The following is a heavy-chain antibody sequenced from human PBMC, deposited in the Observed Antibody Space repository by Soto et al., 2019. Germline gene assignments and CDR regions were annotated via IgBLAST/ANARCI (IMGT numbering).Heavy chain of an antibody. V-gene: IGHV4-61*01. CDR2: IYYSGST. D-gene: IGHD2-2*01. Sequence: QVQLQESGPGLVKPSETLSLTCTVSGGSVSSGSYYWSWIRQPPGKGLEWIGYIYYSGSTNFNPSLKNRVTILVDTSKNQCSLKLSSVTAADTAVYYGARDVLVPAAMLGYYDYYGMDVWGQGTTVTFSS. CDR1: GGSVSSGSYY. J-gene: IGHJ6*02. CDR3: ARDVLVPAAMLGYYDYYGMDV.